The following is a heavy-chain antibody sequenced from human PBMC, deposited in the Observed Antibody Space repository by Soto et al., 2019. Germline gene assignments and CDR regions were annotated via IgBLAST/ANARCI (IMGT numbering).Heavy chain of an antibody. J-gene: IGHJ4*02. Sequence: KPSETLSLTCTVSGGSISSGDYYWSWIRQPPGKGLEWIGYIYYSGSTYYNPSLKSRVTISVDTSKNQFSLKLSSVTAADTAVYYCARGDDSSGYYHGTYFDYWGQGTLVTVSS. CDR1: GGSISSGDYY. D-gene: IGHD3-22*01. V-gene: IGHV4-30-4*01. CDR2: IYYSGST. CDR3: ARGDDSSGYYHGTYFDY.